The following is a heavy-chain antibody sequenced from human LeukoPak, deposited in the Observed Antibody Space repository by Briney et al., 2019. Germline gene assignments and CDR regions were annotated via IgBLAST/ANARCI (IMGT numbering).Heavy chain of an antibody. D-gene: IGHD4-17*01. CDR3: ARHLSAVTISWFDP. V-gene: IGHV4-39*01. CDR2: IYYSGST. J-gene: IGHJ5*02. CDR1: GGSISSSSYY. Sequence: PSETLSLTCTVSGGSISSSSYYWGWIRQPPGKGLEWIGSIYYSGSTYYNPSLKSRVTISVDTSKNQFSLKLSSVTAADTAVYYCARHLSAVTISWFDPWGQGTLVTVSS.